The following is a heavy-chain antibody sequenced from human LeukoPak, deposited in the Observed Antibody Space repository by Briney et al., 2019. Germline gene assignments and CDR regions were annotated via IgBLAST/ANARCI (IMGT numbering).Heavy chain of an antibody. CDR1: GFTFSSYD. CDR2: IGTAGDT. J-gene: IGHJ4*02. CDR3: ARGLGGYTSSQDY. V-gene: IGHV3-13*01. D-gene: IGHD6-13*01. Sequence: GGSLTLSCTASGFTFSSYDMHWVRQPAGKGLEWVAGIGTAGDTYYPGSVRGRFTISRENAKNYLYLQMNSLRAGDTAVYYCARGLGGYTSSQDYWGQATLVTVSS.